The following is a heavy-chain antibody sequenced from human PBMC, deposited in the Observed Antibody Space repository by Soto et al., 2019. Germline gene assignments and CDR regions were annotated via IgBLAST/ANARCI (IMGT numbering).Heavy chain of an antibody. V-gene: IGHV3-23*01. CDR1: GFTFNNYG. D-gene: IGHD4-17*01. Sequence: EVQLLESGGGLVQPGGSLRLSCAASGFTFNNYGMSWVRQAPGKGLEWVSAITDSGGSTYYADSGKGRFTISRDNSKNPVYLQMNSLRAEDTAVYYCAKAATVVTLYYFDYWGQGTLVTVSS. J-gene: IGHJ4*02. CDR3: AKAATVVTLYYFDY. CDR2: ITDSGGST.